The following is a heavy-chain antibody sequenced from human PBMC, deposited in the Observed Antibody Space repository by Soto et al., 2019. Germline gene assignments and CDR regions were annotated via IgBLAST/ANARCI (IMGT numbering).Heavy chain of an antibody. D-gene: IGHD3-10*01. V-gene: IGHV4-59*08. CDR2: FSSTGST. Sequence: SETCGVAGGCRTYCYRHRISKKTGRGLEWIGYFSSTGSTVYNPSLRSRVTISLDMSKNQFSLKLSSVTAADTAVYYCARHSDYYGSGSLFYYFDYWGQGTLVTVSS. J-gene: IGHJ4*02. CDR1: GGCRTYCY. CDR3: ARHSDYYGSGSLFYYFDY.